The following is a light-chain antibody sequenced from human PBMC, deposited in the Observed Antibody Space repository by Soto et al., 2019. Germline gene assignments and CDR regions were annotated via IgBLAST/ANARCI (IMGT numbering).Light chain of an antibody. CDR3: QTWGTGTWV. CDR1: SGHSSYA. J-gene: IGLJ3*02. V-gene: IGLV4-69*01. CDR2: VDSDGSH. Sequence: QLVVTQSPSASASLGASVKFTCTLSSGHSSYAIAWHQQQPEKGPRYLMKVDSDGSHINGDGIPDRFSGSSSGAERYLTISSLQSEDEADYYCQTWGTGTWVFGGGTKLTVL.